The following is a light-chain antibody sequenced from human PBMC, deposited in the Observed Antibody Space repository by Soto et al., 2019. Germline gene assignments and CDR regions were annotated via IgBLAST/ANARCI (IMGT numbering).Light chain of an antibody. CDR2: AAS. Sequence: QLTHSRSSLSTSVGDRFTITCRASQGISSYLAWYQQKPGKAPELLIYAASTLQTGVPSRFSGSGSGTDFTLTISSLQPEDFATYYCQQLDSYLTFGGGTKVDIK. CDR3: QQLDSYLT. J-gene: IGKJ4*01. CDR1: QGISSY. V-gene: IGKV1-9*01.